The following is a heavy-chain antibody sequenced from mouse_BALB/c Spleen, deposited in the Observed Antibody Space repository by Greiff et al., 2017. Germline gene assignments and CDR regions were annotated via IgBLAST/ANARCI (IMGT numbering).Heavy chain of an antibody. CDR1: GFNIKDYY. V-gene: IGHV14-1*02. CDR2: IDPENGNT. CDR3: ARFRQLGLDY. J-gene: IGHJ2*01. Sequence: VTLKESGAELVRPGALVKLSCKASGFNIKDYYMHWVKQRPEQGLEWIGWIDPENGNTIYDPKFQGKASITADTSSNTAYLQLSSLTSEDTAVYYCARFRQLGLDYWGQGTTLTVSS. D-gene: IGHD3-2*01.